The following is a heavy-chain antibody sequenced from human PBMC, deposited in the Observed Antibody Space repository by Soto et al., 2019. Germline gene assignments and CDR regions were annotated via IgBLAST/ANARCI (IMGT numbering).Heavy chain of an antibody. CDR3: AKDPPGGDWYYFDY. J-gene: IGHJ4*02. Sequence: QVQLVESGGGVVQPGRSLRLSCAASGFTFSSYGMHWVRQALGKGLEWVAVISYDGSNKYYADSVKGRFTISRDNSKNTLYLQMNSLRAEDTAVYYCAKDPPGGDWYYFDYWGQGTLVTVSS. V-gene: IGHV3-30*18. CDR2: ISYDGSNK. D-gene: IGHD3-9*01. CDR1: GFTFSSYG.